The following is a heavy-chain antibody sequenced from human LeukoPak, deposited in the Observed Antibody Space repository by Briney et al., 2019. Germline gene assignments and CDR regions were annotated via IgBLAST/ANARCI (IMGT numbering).Heavy chain of an antibody. CDR3: ARDRRITMIVVVITNYYGMDV. Sequence: KAGGSLRLSCAASGFTFSSYSMNWVRQAPGKGLEWVSSISSSSSSYIYYADSVKGRFTISRDNAKNSLYLQMNSLRAEDTAVYYCARDRRITMIVVVITNYYGMDVWGQGTTVTVSS. D-gene: IGHD3-22*01. CDR2: ISSSSSSYI. J-gene: IGHJ6*02. V-gene: IGHV3-21*01. CDR1: GFTFSSYS.